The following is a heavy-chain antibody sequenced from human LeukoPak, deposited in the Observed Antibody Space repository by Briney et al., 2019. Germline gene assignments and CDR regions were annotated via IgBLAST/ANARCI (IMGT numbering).Heavy chain of an antibody. Sequence: GVSLRLSCAASGFTFSNYTMNWLRQAPGKGLEWVSYVSSSGGTIYYADYVKGRFTISRDNAKNSLYLQMNSLRAEDTAVYYCARVGTTNYYFYYMDVWGKGTTVTVSS. CDR3: ARVGTTNYYFYYMDV. V-gene: IGHV3-48*04. CDR2: VSSSGGTI. J-gene: IGHJ6*03. CDR1: GFTFSNYT. D-gene: IGHD2-2*01.